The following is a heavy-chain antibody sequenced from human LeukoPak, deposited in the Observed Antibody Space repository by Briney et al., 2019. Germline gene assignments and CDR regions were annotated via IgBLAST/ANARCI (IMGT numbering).Heavy chain of an antibody. CDR2: INPSGGST. D-gene: IGHD5-12*01. CDR1: GYTFTSYY. CDR3: ASRTASNSGSGYDPPFDY. Sequence: GASVKVSCKASGYTFTSYYMHWVRQAPGQGLEWMGIINPSGGSTSYAQKFQGRVTMTRDTSTSTVYMELSSLRSEDTAVYYCASRTASNSGSGYDPPFDYWGQGTLVTVSS. J-gene: IGHJ4*02. V-gene: IGHV1-46*01.